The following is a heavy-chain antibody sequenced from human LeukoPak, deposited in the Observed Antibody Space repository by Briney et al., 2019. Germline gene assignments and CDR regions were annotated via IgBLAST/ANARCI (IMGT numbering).Heavy chain of an antibody. CDR2: ISAGRSGK. CDR3: AKDPAGGYCSGGSCYSWSFDY. Sequence: GGSLRLSCAASGFTFSTYSMNWVRQAPGRGLEWISHISAGRSGKYYADSVKGRFAISRDDARDSLYLQMNSLRAEDTAVYYCAKDPAGGYCSGGSCYSWSFDYWGQGTLVTVSS. CDR1: GFTFSTYS. J-gene: IGHJ4*02. V-gene: IGHV3-48*01. D-gene: IGHD2-15*01.